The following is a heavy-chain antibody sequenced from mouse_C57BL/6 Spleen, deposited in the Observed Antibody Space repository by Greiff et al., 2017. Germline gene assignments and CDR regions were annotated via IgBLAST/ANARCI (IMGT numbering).Heavy chain of an antibody. CDR1: GFNIKNTY. CDR2: IDPANGNT. Sequence: VQLQQSVAELVRPGASVKLSCTASGFNIKNTYMHWVKQRPEQGLEWIGRIDPANGNTKYAPKFPGKATITADTSSNTAYLQLSSLTSEDTAIYYWARSSSYGNWYVDVWGTGTTVTVSS. V-gene: IGHV14-3*01. D-gene: IGHD1-1*01. CDR3: ARSSSYGNWYVDV. J-gene: IGHJ1*03.